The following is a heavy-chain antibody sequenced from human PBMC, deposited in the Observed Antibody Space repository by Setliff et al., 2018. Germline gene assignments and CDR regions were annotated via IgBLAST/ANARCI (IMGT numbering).Heavy chain of an antibody. D-gene: IGHD3-10*01. Sequence: SETLSLTCSVSGGSISGSHYYWVWMRQPPGKRLEWIGSTYYNGTAYYNPSLQSRVAISVDTSKNYFSLDVSSVTAADTAVYYCARDTAWFRELFHYYYYYGMDVWGQGTTVTVSS. CDR2: TYYNGTA. V-gene: IGHV4-39*02. J-gene: IGHJ6*02. CDR1: GGSISGSHYY. CDR3: ARDTAWFRELFHYYYYYGMDV.